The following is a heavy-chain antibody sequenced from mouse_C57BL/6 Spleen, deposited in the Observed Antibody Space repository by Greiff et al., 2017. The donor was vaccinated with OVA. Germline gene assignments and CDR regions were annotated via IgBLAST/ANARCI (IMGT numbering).Heavy chain of an antibody. CDR3: TTSCTRAMDY. D-gene: IGHD3-3*01. CDR2: IDPENGDT. CDR1: GFNIKDDY. Sequence: VQLKESGAELVRPGASVKLSCTASGFNIKDDYMHWVKQRPEQGLEWIGWIDPENGDTEYASKLQGKVTITSDTSSNTAYLQLSILTSENTTVYYCTTSCTRAMDYWGQGTSVTVSS. J-gene: IGHJ4*01. V-gene: IGHV14-4*01.